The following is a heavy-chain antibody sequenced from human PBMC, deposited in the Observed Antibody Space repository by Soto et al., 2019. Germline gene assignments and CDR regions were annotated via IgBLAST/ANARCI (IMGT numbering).Heavy chain of an antibody. D-gene: IGHD6-13*01. V-gene: IGHV4-31*03. CDR1: GGSISSGGYY. J-gene: IGHJ4*02. CDR3: ARVTGSSWYYFDY. Sequence: PSETLSLTCTVSGGSISSGGYYWSWIRQHPGKGLEWIGYIYYSGSTYYNPSLKSRVTISVDTSKNQFSLKLSSVTAADTAVYYCARVTGSSWYYFDYWGQGTLVTVSS. CDR2: IYYSGST.